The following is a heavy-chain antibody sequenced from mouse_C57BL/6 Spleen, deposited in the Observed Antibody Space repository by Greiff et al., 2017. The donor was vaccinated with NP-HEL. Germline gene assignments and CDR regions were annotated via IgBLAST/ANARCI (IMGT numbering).Heavy chain of an antibody. CDR3: ARSRNEGFITTVVAHWYFDV. CDR2: INPNNGGT. J-gene: IGHJ1*03. Sequence: EVQLQQSGPELVKPGASVKISCKASGYTFTDYYMNWVKQSHGKSLEWIGDINPNNGGTSYNQKFKGKATLTVDKSSSTAYMELRSLTSEDSAVYYCARSRNEGFITTVVAHWYFDVWGTGTTVTVSS. V-gene: IGHV1-26*01. CDR1: GYTFTDYY. D-gene: IGHD1-1*01.